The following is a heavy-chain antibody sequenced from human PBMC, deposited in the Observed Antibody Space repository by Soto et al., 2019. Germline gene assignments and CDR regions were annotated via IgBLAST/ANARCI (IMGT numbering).Heavy chain of an antibody. Sequence: QVQLQQSGPRLVKPSETLSLTCTVSSGPDRSHNWGWIRQPPGRGLEWMGYVYYTGDTAYNPSLRSRATLSADTSTTDISLTLSSVTAADTAVYYCVRQGIDYLHGLVDVWGQGTTVSVSS. J-gene: IGHJ6*02. D-gene: IGHD4-17*01. V-gene: IGHV4-59*08. CDR3: VRQGIDYLHGLVDV. CDR2: VYYTGDT. CDR1: SGPDRSHN.